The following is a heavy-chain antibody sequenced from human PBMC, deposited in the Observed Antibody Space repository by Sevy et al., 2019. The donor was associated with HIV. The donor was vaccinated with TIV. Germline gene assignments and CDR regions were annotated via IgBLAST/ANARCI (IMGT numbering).Heavy chain of an antibody. V-gene: IGHV3-33*06. Sequence: GGSLRLSCAASGFTFSTYGMHWVRQAPGKGLEWLAVIWFDGSNEYYADSVKGRFTISRDIAKNTLHLQMNSLRAEDTAVYYCAKESVSWYLDFWGQGTLVTVSS. CDR2: IWFDGSNE. J-gene: IGHJ4*02. D-gene: IGHD6-13*01. CDR1: GFTFSTYG. CDR3: AKESVSWYLDF.